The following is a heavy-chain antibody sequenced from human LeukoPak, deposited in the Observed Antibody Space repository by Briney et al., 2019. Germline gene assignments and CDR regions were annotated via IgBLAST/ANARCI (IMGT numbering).Heavy chain of an antibody. Sequence: GGSLRLSCAASGFTFSSYGMHWVRQAPGKGLEWVAVISYDGSNKYYADSVKDRFTISRDNSKNSLYLQMNSLRAEDTAVYYCARDYQPGYYGSGSYYRQAFDYWGQGTLVTVSS. CDR2: ISYDGSNK. CDR3: ARDYQPGYYGSGSYYRQAFDY. CDR1: GFTFSSYG. J-gene: IGHJ4*02. D-gene: IGHD3-10*01. V-gene: IGHV3-30*03.